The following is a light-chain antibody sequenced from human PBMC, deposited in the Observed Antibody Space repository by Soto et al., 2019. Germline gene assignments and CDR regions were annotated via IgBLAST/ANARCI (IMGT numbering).Light chain of an antibody. J-gene: IGKJ5*01. V-gene: IGKV1-33*01. CDR2: DAA. CDR1: EDISNY. Sequence: DIQMTQSPSSLSASVGDRVTITCQASEDISNYLNWYQQKPRKAPKLLIYDAANLETGVPSRFSGSGSGTDFSFTISGLQAEDVATYYCQQYDNLPVTFGQGTRLEIK. CDR3: QQYDNLPVT.